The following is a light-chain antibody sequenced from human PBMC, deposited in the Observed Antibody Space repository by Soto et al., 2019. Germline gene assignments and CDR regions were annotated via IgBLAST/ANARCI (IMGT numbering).Light chain of an antibody. CDR2: GAT. CDR1: QRSGGC. J-gene: IGKJ4*01. V-gene: IGKV1-12*01. CDR3: RQDISFPPVRA. Sequence: DIQMTQSPSSVSASVGATVSITCRATQRSGGCGVWYQQKAGQAPKAVVYGATLLQTRIPTRFSGSGSGTDFTLTISRLQPEEYATYSCRQDISFPPVRAFRGGTKVEVK.